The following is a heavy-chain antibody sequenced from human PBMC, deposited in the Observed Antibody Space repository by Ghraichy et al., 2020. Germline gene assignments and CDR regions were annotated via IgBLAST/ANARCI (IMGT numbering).Heavy chain of an antibody. CDR2: ISSSSSYI. CDR3: ARDQRDGGESHFDY. J-gene: IGHJ4*02. V-gene: IGHV3-21*01. D-gene: IGHD2-21*01. Sequence: GGSLRLSCAASGFTFSSYSMNWVRQAPGKGLEWVSSISSSSSYIYYADSVKGRFTISRDNAKNSLYLQMNSLRAEDTAVYYCARDQRDGGESHFDYWGQGTLVTVSS. CDR1: GFTFSSYS.